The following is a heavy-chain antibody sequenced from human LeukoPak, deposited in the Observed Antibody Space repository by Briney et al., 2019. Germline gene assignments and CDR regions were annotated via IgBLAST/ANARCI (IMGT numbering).Heavy chain of an antibody. CDR1: GNTLIALS. J-gene: IGHJ4*02. CDR2: FDPEDGET. Sequence: ASVQVSCKVSGNTLIALSMHWVRQAPGEGLEWMGGFDPEDGETIYPQKFQGRVTMTEDTSTDTAYMELSSLRSEDTAVYYCTTHIDYGSHFDYWGQGTLVTVSS. CDR3: TTHIDYGSHFDY. D-gene: IGHD4-17*01. V-gene: IGHV1-24*01.